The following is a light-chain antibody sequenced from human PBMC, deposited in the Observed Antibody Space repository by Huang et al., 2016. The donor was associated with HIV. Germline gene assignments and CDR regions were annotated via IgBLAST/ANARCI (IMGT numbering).Light chain of an antibody. CDR1: HSVDSD. J-gene: IGKJ4*01. Sequence: EIEMTQSPATLSVSPGERATLSCRASHSVDSDLAWYQQKPGQAPRLLIYDASTRATGISAKFNGTGSVTEFSLSITNLQSEDFAVYYCQQYNDWPPLTFGGGTKVEI. CDR3: QQYNDWPPLT. CDR2: DAS. V-gene: IGKV3-15*01.